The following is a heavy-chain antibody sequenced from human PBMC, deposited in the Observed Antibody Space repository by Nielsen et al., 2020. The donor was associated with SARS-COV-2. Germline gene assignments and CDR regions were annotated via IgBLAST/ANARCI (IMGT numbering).Heavy chain of an antibody. CDR3: ARHFSGVTMLNWFDP. CDR1: GYSFTSYW. D-gene: IGHD3-10*02. J-gene: IGHJ5*02. CDR2: IDPRDSYT. Sequence: GESLKLSCKGSGYSFTSYWISWVRQVPGKGLEWMGRIDPRDSYTNYSPSFQGHVTISADKSISTAYLQWSSLKASDTAMYYWARHFSGVTMLNWFDPWGQGTLVTVSS. V-gene: IGHV5-10-1*01.